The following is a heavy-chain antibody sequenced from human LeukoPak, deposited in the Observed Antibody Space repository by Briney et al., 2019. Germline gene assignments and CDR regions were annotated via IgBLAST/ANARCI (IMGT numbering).Heavy chain of an antibody. D-gene: IGHD3-16*02. CDR2: IIPIFGTA. CDR1: GGTFSSYA. CDR3: ARASYVWGSYRYVPNNLGYYFDY. J-gene: IGHJ4*02. V-gene: IGHV1-69*01. Sequence: ASVKVSCKASGGTFSSYAISWVRQAPGQGLEWMGGIIPIFGTANYAQKFQGRVTITADESTSTAYMELSSLRSEDTAVHYCARASYVWGSYRYVPNNLGYYFDYWGQGTLVTVSS.